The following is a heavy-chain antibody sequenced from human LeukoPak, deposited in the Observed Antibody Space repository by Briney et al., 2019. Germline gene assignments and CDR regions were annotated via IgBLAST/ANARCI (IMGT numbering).Heavy chain of an antibody. V-gene: IGHV3-21*01. CDR2: ISSSSSYI. Sequence: PGGSLRLSCAASGFTFSSYSMNWVRQAPGKGLEWVSSISSSSSYIYYADSVKGRFTISRDNAKNSLYLQMNSLRAEDTAVYYCAREGDGSGTLYYYYVDVWGKGTTVTVSS. CDR1: GFTFSSYS. D-gene: IGHD3-10*01. CDR3: AREGDGSGTLYYYYVDV. J-gene: IGHJ6*03.